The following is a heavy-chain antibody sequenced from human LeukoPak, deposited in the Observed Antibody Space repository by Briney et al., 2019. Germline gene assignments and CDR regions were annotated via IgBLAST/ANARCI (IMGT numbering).Heavy chain of an antibody. CDR3: ARIKEGGYYYFGY. CDR2: INPNSGGT. D-gene: IGHD3-10*01. Sequence: GSSVKVSCKASGGTFSSYAISWVRQAPGQGLEWMGWINPNSGGTNYAQKFQGRVTMTRDTSISTAYMELSRLRSDDTAVYYCARIKEGGYYYFGYWGQGTLVTVSS. J-gene: IGHJ4*02. V-gene: IGHV1-2*02. CDR1: GGTFSSYA.